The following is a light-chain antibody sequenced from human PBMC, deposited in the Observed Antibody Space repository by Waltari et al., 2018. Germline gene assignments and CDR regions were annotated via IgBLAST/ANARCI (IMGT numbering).Light chain of an antibody. V-gene: IGKV3-15*01. CDR2: GAS. J-gene: IGKJ1*01. CDR1: QSVGTN. Sequence: DIVMTQSPATLSVSPGERATLSCRASQSVGTNFTWSHQRPGQAPRPLLYGASSRATGIPARFSGSGSGTDFTLTINSLQPEDFALYYCQQYHNWPPWAFGQGTKVEIK. CDR3: QQYHNWPPWA.